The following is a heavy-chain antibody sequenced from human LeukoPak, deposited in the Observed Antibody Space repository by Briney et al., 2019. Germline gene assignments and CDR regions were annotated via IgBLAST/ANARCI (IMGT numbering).Heavy chain of an antibody. D-gene: IGHD3-10*01. Sequence: SETLSLTCAVYGGSFSGYYWSWIRQPPGKGLEWIGEINHSGSTNYNPSLKSRVTISVDTSRNQFPLKLSSVTAADTAVYYCARRVFQAVRGVIITGATIDYWGQGTLVTVSS. CDR2: INHSGST. V-gene: IGHV4-34*01. CDR3: ARRVFQAVRGVIITGATIDY. CDR1: GGSFSGYY. J-gene: IGHJ4*02.